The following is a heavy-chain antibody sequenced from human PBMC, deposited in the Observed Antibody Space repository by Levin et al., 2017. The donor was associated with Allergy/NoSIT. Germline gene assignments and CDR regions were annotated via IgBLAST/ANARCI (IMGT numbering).Heavy chain of an antibody. CDR3: ARDPLWFGDLLAVFDI. CDR1: RFNFSTYG. D-gene: IGHD3-10*01. J-gene: IGHJ3*02. Sequence: GGSLRLSCTASRFNFSTYGMHWVRQAPGKGLEWVAVIWHDGGNKYYADSVKGRFTISRDNSKNTVYLQMNTVRAEDTAVYYCARDPLWFGDLLAVFDIWGQGTMVTVSS. V-gene: IGHV3-33*01. CDR2: IWHDGGNK.